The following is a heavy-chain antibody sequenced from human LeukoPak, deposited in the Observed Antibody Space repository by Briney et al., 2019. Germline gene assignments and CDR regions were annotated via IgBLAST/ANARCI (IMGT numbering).Heavy chain of an antibody. CDR1: GGSVSSGSYY. Sequence: ETLSLTCTVSGGSVSSGSYYWSWIRQPPGKGLEWIGYIYYSGSTNYNPSLKSRVTISVDTSKNQFSLKLSSVTAADTAVYYCARAGGFFSPFGYWGQGTLVTVSS. CDR2: IYYSGST. CDR3: ARAGGFFSPFGY. V-gene: IGHV4-61*01. D-gene: IGHD3-16*01. J-gene: IGHJ4*02.